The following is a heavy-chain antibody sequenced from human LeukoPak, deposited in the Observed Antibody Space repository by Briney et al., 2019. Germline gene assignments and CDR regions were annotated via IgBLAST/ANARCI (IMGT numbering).Heavy chain of an antibody. CDR3: ARDVGYGYFYYYGMDV. J-gene: IGHJ6*02. V-gene: IGHV3-23*01. Sequence: GGSLRLSCAASGFTFSSYAMSWVRQAPGKGLEWVSAISGSGGSTYYADSVKGRFTISRDNSKNTLYLQMNSLRAEDTAVYYCARDVGYGYFYYYGMDVWGQGTTVTVSS. D-gene: IGHD6-13*01. CDR2: ISGSGGST. CDR1: GFTFSSYA.